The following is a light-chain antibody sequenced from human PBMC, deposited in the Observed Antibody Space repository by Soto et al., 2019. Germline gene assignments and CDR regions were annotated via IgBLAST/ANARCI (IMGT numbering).Light chain of an antibody. V-gene: IGKV1-39*01. J-gene: IGKJ4*01. CDR1: QSIAMF. CDR3: QQNYSPPLT. CDR2: RSS. Sequence: DIQMTQSPSSLSASVGDTVIITCRASQSIAMFSSWYQQKPGKAPTLLIYRSSTLENGVPSRFSGSGSGTYFTLTISSLQLEDFATYYCQQNYSPPLTFGGGTKVEMK.